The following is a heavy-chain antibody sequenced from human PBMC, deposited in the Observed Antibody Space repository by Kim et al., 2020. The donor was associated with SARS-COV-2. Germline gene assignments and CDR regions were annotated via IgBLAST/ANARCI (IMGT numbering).Heavy chain of an antibody. CDR1: GGSFSGYY. J-gene: IGHJ4*02. CDR3: ARTDTAMVGGFDY. Sequence: SDTLSLTCAVYGGSFSGYYWSWIRQPPGKGLEWIGEINHSGSTNYNPSLKSRVTISVDTSKNQFSLKLSSVTAADTAVYYCARTDTAMVGGFDYWGQGTLVTVSS. D-gene: IGHD5-18*01. CDR2: INHSGST. V-gene: IGHV4-34*01.